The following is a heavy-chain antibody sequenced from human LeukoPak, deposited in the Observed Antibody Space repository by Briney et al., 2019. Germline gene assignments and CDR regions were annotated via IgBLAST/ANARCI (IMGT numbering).Heavy chain of an antibody. CDR1: GFTVSSHW. V-gene: IGHV3-74*01. J-gene: IGHJ4*02. CDR3: ARNKLSSGLDY. D-gene: IGHD6-19*01. CDR2: INTAETIT. Sequence: GGSLRPSCAASGFTVSSHWMHWVRQAPGKGLVWVSHINTAETITNYVDSVRGRFTISRDDAKNTLYLQMNNLRAEDTAVYYCARNKLSSGLDYWGQGTLVTVSS.